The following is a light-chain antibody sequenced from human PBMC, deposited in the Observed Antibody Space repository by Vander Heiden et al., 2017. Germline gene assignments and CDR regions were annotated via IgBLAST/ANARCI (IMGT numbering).Light chain of an antibody. CDR3: SSHTTIRTYV. V-gene: IGLV2-14*03. CDR2: GVS. CDR1: SSDVGDYNH. Sequence: QSALTQPASGSGSPGQSITISCTGTSSDVGDYNHVSWYQQHPGKVPKLIIYGVSSRPSGVSNRFFGSKSGNTASLTISGLQAEDEADYYCSSHTTIRTYVFGTGTKVTVL. J-gene: IGLJ1*01.